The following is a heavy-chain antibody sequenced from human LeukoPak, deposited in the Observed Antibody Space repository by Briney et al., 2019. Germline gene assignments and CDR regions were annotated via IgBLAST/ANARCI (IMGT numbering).Heavy chain of an antibody. D-gene: IGHD1-26*01. CDR1: GFTFSNAW. Sequence: GGSLRLSCAASGFTFSNAWMSWVRQVPGKGLEWVGRIKSKTDGGTTDYAAPVKGRFTISRDDSKNTLYLQMNSLKTEDTAVYYCTTDSNSGSYGVFDYWGQGTLVTVSS. CDR2: IKSKTDGGTT. V-gene: IGHV3-15*01. J-gene: IGHJ4*02. CDR3: TTDSNSGSYGVFDY.